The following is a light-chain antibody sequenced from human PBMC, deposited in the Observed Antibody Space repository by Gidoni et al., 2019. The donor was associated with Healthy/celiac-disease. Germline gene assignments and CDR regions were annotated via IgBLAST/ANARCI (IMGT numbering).Light chain of an antibody. CDR3: QQYYSTLT. Sequence: DIVMTQSPHSLAVSPGERATLNCKSSQSVLYSSNNKNYLAWYQQKPGQPPKLLIYWASTRESGVPDRFSGSGSGTDFTLTISSLQAEDVAVYYCQQYYSTLTFGGGTKVEIK. V-gene: IGKV4-1*01. J-gene: IGKJ4*01. CDR1: QSVLYSSNNKNY. CDR2: WAS.